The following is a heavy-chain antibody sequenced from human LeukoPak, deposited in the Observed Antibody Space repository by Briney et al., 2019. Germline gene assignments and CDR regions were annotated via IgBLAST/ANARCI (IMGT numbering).Heavy chain of an antibody. J-gene: IGHJ6*03. CDR1: GYTFTSYG. Sequence: ASVKLSCKASGYTFTSYGISWVRQAPGQGLEWMGWISAYNGNTDYAQKLQGRVTMTTDTSTSTAYMELRSLRSDDTAVYYCARDTGYSSGWYGDYYYYMDVWGKGTTVTVSS. D-gene: IGHD6-19*01. CDR3: ARDTGYSSGWYGDYYYYMDV. CDR2: ISAYNGNT. V-gene: IGHV1-18*01.